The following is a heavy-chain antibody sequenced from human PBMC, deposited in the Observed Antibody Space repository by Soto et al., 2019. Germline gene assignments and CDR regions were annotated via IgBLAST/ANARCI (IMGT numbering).Heavy chain of an antibody. Sequence: GGSLRLSCAASGFTFSSYAMSWVRQAPGKGLEWVPAISGSGGSTYYADSVKGRFTISRDNSKNTLYLQMNSLRAEDTAVYYCAKAGGEQQLVHSDAFDIWGQGTMVTVSS. J-gene: IGHJ3*02. V-gene: IGHV3-23*01. D-gene: IGHD6-13*01. CDR3: AKAGGEQQLVHSDAFDI. CDR2: ISGSGGST. CDR1: GFTFSSYA.